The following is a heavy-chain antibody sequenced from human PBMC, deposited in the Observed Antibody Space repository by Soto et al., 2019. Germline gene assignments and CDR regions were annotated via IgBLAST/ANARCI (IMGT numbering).Heavy chain of an antibody. V-gene: IGHV1-69*13. CDR1: GGPFNTFT. J-gene: IGHJ4*01. Sequence: SVKVSCKASGGPFNTFTINWVRQAPGHGLEWMGGIIPPFGTPKFAPRFQGRVTVTADESTSTAYMELSGLRFEDTAIYYCAKYKSDRYIFEYWGRGTPVTVSS. CDR2: IIPPFGTP. D-gene: IGHD1-20*01. CDR3: AKYKSDRYIFEY.